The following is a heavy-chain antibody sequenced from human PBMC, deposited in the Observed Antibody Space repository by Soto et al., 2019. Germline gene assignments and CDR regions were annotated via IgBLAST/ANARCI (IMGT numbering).Heavy chain of an antibody. Sequence: GGSLRLSCAASGFTFHNYAMHWVRQAPGKGLEWVSGINGNSVTLDYADSVKGRFTISRDNSKNTVDLQMNSLRAEDTALYYCVKRSGQSNGWGAFDIWGQGAMVTVS. J-gene: IGHJ3*02. CDR1: GFTFHNYA. CDR3: VKRSGQSNGWGAFDI. V-gene: IGHV3-9*01. CDR2: INGNSVTL. D-gene: IGHD6-19*01.